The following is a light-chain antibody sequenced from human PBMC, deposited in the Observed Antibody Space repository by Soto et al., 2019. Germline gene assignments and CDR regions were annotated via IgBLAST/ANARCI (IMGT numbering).Light chain of an antibody. CDR2: LEGRGSY. CDR3: ETWGSNYRV. CDR1: SGHSSYI. Sequence: QSVLTQSSSASASLGSSVKLTCTLSSGHSSYIIAWHQQQPGKAPRYLMKLEGRGSYNKGSGVPDRFSGSSSGADRYLTISILHFEDEAGYYWETWGSNYRVFGGGTKLTVL. J-gene: IGLJ2*01. V-gene: IGLV4-60*02.